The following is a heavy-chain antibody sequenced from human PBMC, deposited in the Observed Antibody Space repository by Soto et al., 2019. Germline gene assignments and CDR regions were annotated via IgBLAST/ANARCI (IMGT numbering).Heavy chain of an antibody. CDR2: IYYSGST. J-gene: IGHJ5*02. CDR1: GGSISSSSYY. CDR3: ARLNVGYCSSTSCYGSDWFDP. Sequence: SETLSLTCTVSGGSISSSSYYWGWIRQPPGKGLEWIGSIYYSGSTYYNPSLKSRVTISVDTSKNQFSLKLSSVTAADTAVYYCARLNVGYCSSTSCYGSDWFDPWGQGTLVTVSS. D-gene: IGHD2-2*01. V-gene: IGHV4-39*01.